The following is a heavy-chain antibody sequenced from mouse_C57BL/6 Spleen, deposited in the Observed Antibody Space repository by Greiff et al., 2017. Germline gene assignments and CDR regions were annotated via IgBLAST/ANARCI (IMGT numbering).Heavy chain of an antibody. CDR2: IDPSDSET. Sequence: QVQLQQPGAELVRPGSSVKLSCKASGYTFTSYWMHWVKQRPIQGLEWIGNIDPSDSETHYNQKFKDKATLTVDKSSSTAYMQLSSLTSEDSAVYYCARSRRPNGHYFDYWGQGTSLTVSS. CDR1: GYTFTSYW. J-gene: IGHJ2*02. D-gene: IGHD1-2*01. V-gene: IGHV1-52*01. CDR3: ARSRRPNGHYFDY.